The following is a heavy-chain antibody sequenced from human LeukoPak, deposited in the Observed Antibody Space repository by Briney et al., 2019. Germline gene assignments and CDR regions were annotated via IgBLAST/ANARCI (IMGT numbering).Heavy chain of an antibody. J-gene: IGHJ4*02. CDR3: AKVAVAGYFDY. Sequence: PGGSLRLSCAASGFTFSSYEMNWVRQAPGKGLEWVSGIRGSGYDTYYADSVMGRFTISRDNSKNTLYLQMNSLRVEDTAVYYCAKVAVAGYFDYWGQGTLVTVSS. CDR2: IRGSGYDT. D-gene: IGHD6-19*01. V-gene: IGHV3-23*01. CDR1: GFTFSSYE.